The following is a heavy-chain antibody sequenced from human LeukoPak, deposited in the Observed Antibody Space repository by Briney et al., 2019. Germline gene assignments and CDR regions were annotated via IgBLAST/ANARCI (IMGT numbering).Heavy chain of an antibody. CDR2: ISFDGSSK. V-gene: IGHV3-30*18. CDR3: AKAADQYYYYYFYYMDV. Sequence: GGSLRLSCAASGFTFSAYGMHWVRQAPGKGLEWVAVISFDGSSKDYAESVRGRFTVSRDNSKNTLYLQMNSLRVEDTAVYYCAKAADQYYYYYFYYMDVWGKGTTVTVSS. D-gene: IGHD2-2*01. J-gene: IGHJ6*03. CDR1: GFTFSAYG.